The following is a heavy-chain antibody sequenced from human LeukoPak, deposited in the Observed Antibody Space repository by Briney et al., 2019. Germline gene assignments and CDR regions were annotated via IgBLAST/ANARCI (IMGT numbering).Heavy chain of an antibody. D-gene: IGHD3-10*01. CDR1: GSTFDDYG. CDR2: INWNGGST. J-gene: IGHJ4*02. CDR3: ATTRQWFGELRHYYFDY. V-gene: IGHV3-20*04. Sequence: GASLRPSCAASGSTFDDYGMSWVRHPPGKGLEWVTGINWNGGSTDYADSVKGRFTISKENAKNSLYLQMNSLRCEDTALYYCATTRQWFGELRHYYFDYWGQGTLVTVSS.